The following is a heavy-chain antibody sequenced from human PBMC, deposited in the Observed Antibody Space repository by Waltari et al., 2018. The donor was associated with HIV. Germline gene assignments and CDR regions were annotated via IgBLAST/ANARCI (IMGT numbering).Heavy chain of an antibody. Sequence: QVQLVESGGGVAQTGRSLRLSCAASGFSFRNYAMHWFRQAPGKGLEWLTLISYDETNEYYTDSVRGRFTISRDNSKNMLYLQMNNLRPEDTAIYYCVVSSFDYWGQGTLVTVSS. CDR2: ISYDETNE. V-gene: IGHV3-30*03. CDR1: GFSFRNYA. CDR3: VVSSFDY. D-gene: IGHD3-10*01. J-gene: IGHJ4*02.